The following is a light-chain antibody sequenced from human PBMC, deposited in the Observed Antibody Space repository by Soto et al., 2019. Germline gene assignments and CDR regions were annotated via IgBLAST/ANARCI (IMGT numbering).Light chain of an antibody. Sequence: EIVLTQSPGTLSLSPGERATLSCRASQSVSSIYLAWYQQKPGQAPRLLIYRASSRATGIPDRFSGSGSGTDFTIPISRMEPEDFAVYYCQQYGGSPPYTFGQGTKLEIK. V-gene: IGKV3-20*01. CDR1: QSVSSIY. J-gene: IGKJ2*01. CDR3: QQYGGSPPYT. CDR2: RAS.